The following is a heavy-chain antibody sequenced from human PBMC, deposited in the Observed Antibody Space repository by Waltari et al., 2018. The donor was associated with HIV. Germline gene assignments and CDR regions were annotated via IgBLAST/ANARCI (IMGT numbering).Heavy chain of an antibody. D-gene: IGHD6-25*01. J-gene: IGHJ6*03. CDR3: AKDLGYKQVEHYMDV. V-gene: IGHV3-23*04. Sequence: EVQLVESGGGLVQPGGSLRLSCAASGFTFSSYAVNGVRQAPGKGLEWVSAISGSGGSTYYADSVKGRFTISRDNSKNTLYLQMNSLRAEDTAVYYCAKDLGYKQVEHYMDVWGKGTTVTVSS. CDR1: GFTFSSYA. CDR2: ISGSGGST.